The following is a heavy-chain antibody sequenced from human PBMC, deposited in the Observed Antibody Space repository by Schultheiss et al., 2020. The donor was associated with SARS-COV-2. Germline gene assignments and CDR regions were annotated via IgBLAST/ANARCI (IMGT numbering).Heavy chain of an antibody. CDR2: ISGSGGST. CDR1: GFTFSGSA. D-gene: IGHD6-13*01. CDR3: ARDSRYSSSWSTDEYFDY. V-gene: IGHV3-23*01. J-gene: IGHJ4*02. Sequence: GGSLRLSCAASGFTFSGSAMHWVRQAPGKGLEWVAVISGSGGSTYYADSVKGRFTISRDNSKNTLYLQMNSLRAEDTAVYYCARDSRYSSSWSTDEYFDYWGQGTLVTVSS.